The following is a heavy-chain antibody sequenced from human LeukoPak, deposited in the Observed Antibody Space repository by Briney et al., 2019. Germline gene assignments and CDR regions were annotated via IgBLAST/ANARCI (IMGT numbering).Heavy chain of an antibody. J-gene: IGHJ5*02. CDR2: ISAYNGNT. CDR1: GYTFTSYG. V-gene: IGHV1-18*01. CDR3: ARAVVPAAMGFYWFDP. D-gene: IGHD2-2*01. Sequence: ASVKVSCKASGYTFTSYGISWVRQAPGQGLEWMGWISAYNGNTNYAQKLQGRVTMTTDTSTSTAYMELRSLRSDDTAVYYCARAVVPAAMGFYWFDPWGQGTLVTVSS.